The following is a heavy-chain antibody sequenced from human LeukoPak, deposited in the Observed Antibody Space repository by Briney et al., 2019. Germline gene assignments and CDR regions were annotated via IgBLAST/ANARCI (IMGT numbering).Heavy chain of an antibody. CDR3: ARETYPIDY. CDR1: GFFFSSYS. CDR2: IISSSSTI. J-gene: IGHJ4*02. Sequence: GGSLRLSCAASGFFFSSYSMNWVRQAPGQGLEWVSYIISSSSTIYYADSVKGRFTISRDNAKNSLYLQMNSLRAEDTAVYYCARETYPIDYWGQGTLVTVSS. V-gene: IGHV3-48*01.